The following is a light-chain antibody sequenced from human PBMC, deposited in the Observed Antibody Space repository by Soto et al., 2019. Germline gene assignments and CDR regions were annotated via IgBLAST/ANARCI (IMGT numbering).Light chain of an antibody. Sequence: EIVMTQSPATLSVSPGERATLSCRASQSVSSNLAWYQQKPGQAPRLLIYGASTRATGIPARFSGSGSGTEFTLTISSLQSEDFAVYYCQQYNNWPPVTCGRGTKVEIK. J-gene: IGKJ4*01. V-gene: IGKV3-15*01. CDR2: GAS. CDR3: QQYNNWPPVT. CDR1: QSVSSN.